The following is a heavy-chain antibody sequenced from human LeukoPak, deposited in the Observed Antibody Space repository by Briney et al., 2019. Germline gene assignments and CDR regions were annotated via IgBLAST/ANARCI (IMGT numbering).Heavy chain of an antibody. Sequence: XAXXGFTFSNYWMSWVRQAPGNGPEWVAHIKEDESEKNYVDSVKGRFTISRDNAKNSLYLQMNSLRAEDTAVYYCXXXXXXXXWXXYWGQGTLVTVSS. CDR3: XXXXXXXXWXXY. CDR1: GFTFSNYW. CDR2: IKEDESEK. J-gene: IGHJ4*02. V-gene: IGHV3-7*01.